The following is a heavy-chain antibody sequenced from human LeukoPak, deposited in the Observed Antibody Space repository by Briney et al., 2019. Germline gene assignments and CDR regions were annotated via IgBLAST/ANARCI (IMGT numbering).Heavy chain of an antibody. CDR3: ARDPNLGHCSGGSCSGGN. J-gene: IGHJ4*02. CDR1: GFTFSSYS. V-gene: IGHV3-21*01. D-gene: IGHD2-15*01. Sequence: KPGGSLRLSCAASGFTFSSYSMNWVRQAPGKGLEWVSSISSSSSYIYYADSVKGRFTISRDNAKNSLYLQVNSLRAEDTAVYYCARDPNLGHCSGGSCSGGNWGQGTLVTVSS. CDR2: ISSSSSYI.